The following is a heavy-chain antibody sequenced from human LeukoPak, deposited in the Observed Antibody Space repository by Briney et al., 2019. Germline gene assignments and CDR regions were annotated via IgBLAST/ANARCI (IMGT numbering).Heavy chain of an antibody. D-gene: IGHD3-22*01. V-gene: IGHV3-23*01. CDR2: IDGGGGRT. CDR1: GVTFSSYA. J-gene: IGHJ4*02. Sequence: PGGSLRLSCAASGVTFSSYAMSWVRQAPGVGLEWVSAIDGGGGRTWHADSVRGRFTISRDNSKNTLFMQMNSLRAEDTAVYYCAKDFYDSSGSRYDYWGQGTLVTVSS. CDR3: AKDFYDSSGSRYDY.